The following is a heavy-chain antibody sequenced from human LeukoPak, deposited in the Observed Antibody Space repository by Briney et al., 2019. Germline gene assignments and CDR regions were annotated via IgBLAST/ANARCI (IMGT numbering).Heavy chain of an antibody. V-gene: IGHV3-7*01. CDR2: VKKDASEK. CDR3: ARDPAPQGWFDS. J-gene: IGHJ5*01. CDR1: GFTFSNNW. Sequence: GGSLRLSCAASGFTFSNNWMTWVRQAPGKGLEWVASVKKDASEKYYVDSVKGRFTISRDNAKNSLYLQMNSLRVEDTAVYHCARDPAPQGWFDSWGQGTLVTVSS.